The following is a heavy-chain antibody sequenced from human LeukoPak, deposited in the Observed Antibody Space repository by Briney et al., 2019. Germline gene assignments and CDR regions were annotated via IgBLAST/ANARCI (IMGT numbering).Heavy chain of an antibody. V-gene: IGHV4-4*02. CDR2: ISLTGFT. CDR1: GGSISNTNW. J-gene: IGHJ4*02. D-gene: IGHD2-8*01. CDR3: SRENGAFSPFGY. Sequence: SETLSLTCGVSGGSISNTNWWSWVRQPPGQGLEWIGEISLTGFTHYNPSLESRVTVSLDKSKNQLSLNLTSVTAADTAVYYCSRENGAFSPFGYWGQGTLVTVLS.